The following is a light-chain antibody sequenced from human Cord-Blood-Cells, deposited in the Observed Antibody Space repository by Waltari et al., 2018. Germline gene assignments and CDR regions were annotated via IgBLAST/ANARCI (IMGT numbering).Light chain of an antibody. CDR3: SSYTSSSTRV. V-gene: IGLV2-14*03. Sequence: QSALTQPASVSGSPGQSIPISCTGTSSAVGGYNYVSWYQQHPGKAPKLMIYDVSNRPSGVSNRFSGSKSGNTASLTISGLQAEDEADYYCSSYTSSSTRVFGGGTKLTVL. CDR1: SSAVGGYNY. CDR2: DVS. J-gene: IGLJ3*02.